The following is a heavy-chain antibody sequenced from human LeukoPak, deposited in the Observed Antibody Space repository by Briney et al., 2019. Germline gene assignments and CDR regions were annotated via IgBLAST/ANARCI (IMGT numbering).Heavy chain of an antibody. CDR1: GFTFSSYA. V-gene: IGHV3-30-3*01. J-gene: IGHJ3*02. Sequence: GGSLRLSCAASGFTFSSYAMHWVRQAPGKGVEWVAVISYDGSNKYYADSVKGRFTISRDNSKNTLYLQMNSLRAEDTAVYYCARERVGAGAFDIWGQGTMVTVSS. CDR2: ISYDGSNK. D-gene: IGHD1-26*01. CDR3: ARERVGAGAFDI.